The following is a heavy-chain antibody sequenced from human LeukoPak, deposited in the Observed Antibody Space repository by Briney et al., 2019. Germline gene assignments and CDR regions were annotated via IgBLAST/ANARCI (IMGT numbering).Heavy chain of an antibody. Sequence: GASVKVSCKASGYTFTSYDINWVRQATGQGLGWMGWMNPNSGNTGYAQKFQGRVTMTRNTSISTAYMELSSLRSEDTAVYYCARGRKRGYSGYDLGKGAYYYGMDVWGQGTTVTVSS. J-gene: IGHJ6*02. V-gene: IGHV1-8*01. D-gene: IGHD5-12*01. CDR2: MNPNSGNT. CDR3: ARGRKRGYSGYDLGKGAYYYGMDV. CDR1: GYTFTSYD.